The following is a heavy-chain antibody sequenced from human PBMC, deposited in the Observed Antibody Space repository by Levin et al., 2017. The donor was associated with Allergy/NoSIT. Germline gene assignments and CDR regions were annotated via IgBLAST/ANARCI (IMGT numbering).Heavy chain of an antibody. J-gene: IGHJ4*02. V-gene: IGHV3-23*01. Sequence: GGSLRLSXAXXXXXLSTSSGSGVIQGTGKGLEWVSVICGHNVNTYYADSVKGRFTISRDNSKNTLYLQMNSLRADDTALYFCAKSDGGSCYSPSDSWGQGTLVTVSS. CDR1: XXXLSTSS. D-gene: IGHD2-15*01. CDR3: AKSDGGSCYSPSDS. CDR2: ICGHNVNT.